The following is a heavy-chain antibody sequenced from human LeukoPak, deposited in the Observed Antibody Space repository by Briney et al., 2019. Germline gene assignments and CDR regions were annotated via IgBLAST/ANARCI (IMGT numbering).Heavy chain of an antibody. V-gene: IGHV3-7*01. CDR3: VRGGTYWTVS. J-gene: IGHJ5*01. Sequence: SGGSWSLSGAASGFVFSASYLGWVGRPPGKGLDWVATIKPDGSEKYHVDSVSGRFTIFRDNTNDSLFLQMNSLRVDDTAVYYCVRGGTYWTVSWGQGTLVNVS. CDR1: GFVFSASY. CDR2: IKPDGSEK.